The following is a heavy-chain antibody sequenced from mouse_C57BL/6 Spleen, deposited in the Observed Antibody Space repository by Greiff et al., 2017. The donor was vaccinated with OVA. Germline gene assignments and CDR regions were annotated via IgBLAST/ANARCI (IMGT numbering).Heavy chain of an antibody. D-gene: IGHD2-4*01. J-gene: IGHJ3*01. V-gene: IGHV1-59*01. CDR3: ARSGGYDYERFAY. CDR1: GYTFTSYW. CDR2: IDPSDSYT. Sequence: QVQLQQPGAELVRPGTSVKLSCKASGYTFTSYWMHWVKQRPGQGLEWIGVIDPSDSYTKYNQKLKGKATLTVDTSSSTAYMQLSILTSEDSAVYYCARSGGYDYERFAYWGQGTLVTVSA.